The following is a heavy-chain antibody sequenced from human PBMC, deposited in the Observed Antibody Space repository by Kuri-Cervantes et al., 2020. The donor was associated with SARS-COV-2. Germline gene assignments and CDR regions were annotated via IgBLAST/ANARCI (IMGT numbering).Heavy chain of an antibody. Sequence: SETLSLTCAVYGGSFSGYYWSWIRKPPGKGLEWIGEINHSGSTNYNPSLKSRVTISVDTSKNQFSLKLSSVTAADTAVYYCARGPEFTYYFDYWGQGTLVTVSS. CDR1: GGSFSGYY. CDR3: ARGPEFTYYFDY. J-gene: IGHJ4*02. V-gene: IGHV4-34*01. CDR2: INHSGST.